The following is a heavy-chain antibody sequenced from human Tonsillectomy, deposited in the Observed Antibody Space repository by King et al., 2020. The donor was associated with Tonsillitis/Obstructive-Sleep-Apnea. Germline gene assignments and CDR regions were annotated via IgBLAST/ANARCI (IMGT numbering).Heavy chain of an antibody. V-gene: IGHV3-23*04. Sequence: DVQLVESGGGLVQPGGSLRLSCAASGFTFSSYAMSWVRQSPGKGREWFSAITDSGGGAYYATSVKGRFTISRDNSKNTLDLQMNSLRAEDTAVYYCATRLGEGSSSWYYFDYWGQGTPVTVSS. CDR2: ITDSGGGA. CDR3: ATRLGEGSSSWYYFDY. D-gene: IGHD6-13*01. CDR1: GFTFSSYA. J-gene: IGHJ4*02.